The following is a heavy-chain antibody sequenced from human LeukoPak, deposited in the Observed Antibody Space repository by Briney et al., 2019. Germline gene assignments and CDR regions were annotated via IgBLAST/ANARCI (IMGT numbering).Heavy chain of an antibody. V-gene: IGHV4-59*01. CDR3: ASSGAGHFDY. J-gene: IGHJ4*02. Sequence: SETLSLTCTASGGSISSYYWSWIRQPPGKGLEWIGYIYYSGSTNYNPSLKSRVTISVDTSKNQFSLKLSSVTAADTAVYYCASSGAGHFDYWGQGTLVTVSS. CDR2: IYYSGST. D-gene: IGHD3-10*01. CDR1: GGSISSYY.